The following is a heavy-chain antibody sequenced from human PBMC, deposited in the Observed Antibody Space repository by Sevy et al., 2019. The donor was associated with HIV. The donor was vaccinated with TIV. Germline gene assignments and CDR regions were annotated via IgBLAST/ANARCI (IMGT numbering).Heavy chain of an antibody. J-gene: IGHJ6*02. CDR3: ARGRPDYYYGMDV. CDR1: GDSISGYY. V-gene: IGHV4-59*01. Sequence: TVSLTCNVSGDSISGYYWSWIRQPPGKGLEWIGYIYYTRSTNYNPSLKSRVTISKDTSKNQVSLKLSSVIVADTAVYYCARGRPDYYYGMDVWGQGTTVTVSS. CDR2: IYYTRST.